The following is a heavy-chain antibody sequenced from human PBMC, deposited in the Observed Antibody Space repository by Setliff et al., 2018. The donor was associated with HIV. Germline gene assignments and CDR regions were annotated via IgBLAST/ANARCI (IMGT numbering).Heavy chain of an antibody. J-gene: IGHJ4*02. CDR2: IYHGGST. Sequence: SETLSLTCAVLGDSISSSNWWSWVRQPPGKGLEWIGEIYHGGSTNYNASLKSRVTISVDKSKNQFSLKLSSLTAADTALYYCASSGIAVAGQRSHFDYWVQGTLVTVSS. V-gene: IGHV4-4*02. CDR3: ASSGIAVAGQRSHFDY. CDR1: GDSISSSNW. D-gene: IGHD6-19*01.